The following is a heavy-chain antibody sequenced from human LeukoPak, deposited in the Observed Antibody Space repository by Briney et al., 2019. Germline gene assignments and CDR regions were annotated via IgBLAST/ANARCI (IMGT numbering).Heavy chain of an antibody. CDR2: FYVGGAI. J-gene: IGHJ4*02. V-gene: IGHV3-53*01. CDR1: GFTFSTYE. Sequence: GGSLRLSCAASGFTFSTYEMNWVRQAPGKGLEWVSVFYVGGAIYYAASVKGRFTISRDNSENTLYLQMKSLRAEDTAVYYCARGDGYNFFDYWGQGTLVTVSS. D-gene: IGHD5-24*01. CDR3: ARGDGYNFFDY.